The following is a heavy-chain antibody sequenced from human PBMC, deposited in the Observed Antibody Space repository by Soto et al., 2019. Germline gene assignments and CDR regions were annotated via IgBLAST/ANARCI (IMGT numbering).Heavy chain of an antibody. CDR2: IYLSGST. CDR3: ARDRTVTNSLSLTPPYVTSYYYYGMDV. CDR1: GRSIRSSNW. Sequence: SETLSPTCADSGRSIRSSNWWIWVREPPRNGLESIGEIYLSGSTNYNPSLKSRVTISVDKSKNQFSLKLSSVTAADTAVYYCARDRTVTNSLSLTPPYVTSYYYYGMDVWGQGTTVTVSS. J-gene: IGHJ6*02. D-gene: IGHD4-17*01. V-gene: IGHV4-4*02.